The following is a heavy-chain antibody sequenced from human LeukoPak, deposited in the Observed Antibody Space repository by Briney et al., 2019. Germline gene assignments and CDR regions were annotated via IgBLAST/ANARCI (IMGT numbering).Heavy chain of an antibody. D-gene: IGHD6-19*01. CDR3: ASLSVTGTPDDY. V-gene: IGHV4-59*01. Sequence: SETLSLTCTVSGGSISSYYWSWIRQPPGKGLEWIGYIYYSGSTNYNPSLKSRVTISVDTSKNQFSLKLSSVTAADTAVYYCASLSVTGTPDDYWGRGTLVSVSS. J-gene: IGHJ4*02. CDR2: IYYSGST. CDR1: GGSISSYY.